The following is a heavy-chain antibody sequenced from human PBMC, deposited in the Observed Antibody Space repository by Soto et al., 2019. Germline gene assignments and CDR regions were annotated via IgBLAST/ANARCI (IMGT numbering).Heavy chain of an antibody. J-gene: IGHJ4*02. Sequence: QVQLVKSGGGVVQPGRSLRLSCAASGFLFSTYAMYWVRQVPGKGLEWVAVISYDGSNKYYADSVKGRFTISRDDSKNTLYLQRNSLSPEDTGLYYCARGAPPDYWGQGTLVTVCS. CDR3: ARGAPPDY. CDR2: ISYDGSNK. V-gene: IGHV3-30-3*01. CDR1: GFLFSTYA.